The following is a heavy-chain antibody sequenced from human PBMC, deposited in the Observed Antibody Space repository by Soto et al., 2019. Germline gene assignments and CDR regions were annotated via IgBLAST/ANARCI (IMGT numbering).Heavy chain of an antibody. CDR3: ARLRYYYGPEDY. Sequence: PSETLSLTCAVSGGSISSYYWSWIRQPPGKGLEWIGYIYYSGSTNYNPSLKSRVTISVDTSKNQFSLKLSSVTAADTAVYYCARLRYYYGPEDYCGQGTLVTVSS. V-gene: IGHV4-59*08. J-gene: IGHJ4*02. D-gene: IGHD3-10*01. CDR1: GGSISSYY. CDR2: IYYSGST.